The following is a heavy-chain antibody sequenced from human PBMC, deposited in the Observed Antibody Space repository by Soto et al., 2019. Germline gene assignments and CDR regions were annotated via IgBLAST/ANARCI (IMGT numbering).Heavy chain of an antibody. J-gene: IGHJ6*02. V-gene: IGHV3-30-3*01. CDR2: ISFDGSKK. CDR1: GFTFSTYT. CDR3: ARASVEWLIYGMDV. Sequence: QVQLVESGGGVVQPGRSLRLSCAASGFTFSTYTMHWVRQAPGKGLEWVAVISFDGSKKYSADSVKGRFTISRDNSRNTLYLQMNSLKAEDTAVYYCARASVEWLIYGMDVWGQGTTVTVSS. D-gene: IGHD3-3*01.